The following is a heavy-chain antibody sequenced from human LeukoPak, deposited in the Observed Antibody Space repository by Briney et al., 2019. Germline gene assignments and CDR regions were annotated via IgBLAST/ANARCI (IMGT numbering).Heavy chain of an antibody. CDR2: IYTSGST. V-gene: IGHV4-4*07. Sequence: SSETLSLTCTVSGGSISSYYWSWIRQPAGKGLEWIGRIYTSGSTNYNPSLKSRVTMSVDTSKNQFSLKLSSVTAADTAVYYCARGIAVAGTYLYYYYGMDVWGQGTTVTVSS. D-gene: IGHD6-19*01. CDR3: ARGIAVAGTYLYYYYGMDV. J-gene: IGHJ6*02. CDR1: GGSISSYY.